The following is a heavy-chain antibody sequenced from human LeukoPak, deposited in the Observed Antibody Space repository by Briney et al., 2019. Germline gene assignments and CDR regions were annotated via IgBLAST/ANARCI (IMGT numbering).Heavy chain of an antibody. V-gene: IGHV3-9*03. J-gene: IGHJ3*02. D-gene: IGHD6-13*01. CDR1: GFTFSSYA. CDR2: INWDSSDI. CDR3: AKAYSSRTGGPFDI. Sequence: PGGSLRLSCAASGFTFSSYAMSWVRQAPGKGLEWVAGINWDSSDIGYADPVKGRFIISRDNAKNSLYLQMNSLRPEDMALYYCAKAYSSRTGGPFDIWGQGTMVTVSS.